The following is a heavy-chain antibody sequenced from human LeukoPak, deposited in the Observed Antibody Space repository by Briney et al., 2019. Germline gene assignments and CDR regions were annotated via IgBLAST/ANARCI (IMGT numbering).Heavy chain of an antibody. CDR2: FDPEDGET. D-gene: IGHD3-22*01. CDR3: ATAQNMYYYDSSGYFEYFQH. Sequence: ASVKVSCKVSGYTLTELSMHWVRQAPGKGLEWMGGFDPEDGETIYAQKFQGRVTMTEDTSTDTAYMELSSLRSEDTAVYYCATAQNMYYYDSSGYFEYFQHWGQGTLVTVSS. J-gene: IGHJ1*01. CDR1: GYTLTELS. V-gene: IGHV1-24*01.